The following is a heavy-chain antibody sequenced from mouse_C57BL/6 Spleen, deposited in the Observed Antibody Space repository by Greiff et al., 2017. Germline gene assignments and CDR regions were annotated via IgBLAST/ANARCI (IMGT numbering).Heavy chain of an antibody. CDR2: IDPETGGT. D-gene: IGHD3-2*02. CDR1: GYTFTDYE. V-gene: IGHV1-15*01. Sequence: QVQLQQSGAELVRPGASVTLSCKASGYTFTDYEMHWVKQTPVHGLEWIGAIDPETGGTAYNQKFKGKAILTADKSSSTAYMELRSLTSEDSAVYYCTRRDSSGYNYFDYWGQGTTLTVSS. CDR3: TRRDSSGYNYFDY. J-gene: IGHJ2*01.